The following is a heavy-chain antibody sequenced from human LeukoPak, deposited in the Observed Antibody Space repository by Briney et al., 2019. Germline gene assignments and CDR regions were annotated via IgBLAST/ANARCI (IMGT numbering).Heavy chain of an antibody. CDR1: GFTFSSYA. J-gene: IGHJ6*02. CDR2: ISGSGGST. V-gene: IGHV3-23*01. CDR3: AKVWPLSYYYYGMDV. D-gene: IGHD3-16*02. Sequence: TGGSLRLSCAASGFTFSSYAMSWVRQAPGKGLEWVSAISGSGGSTYYADPVKGRFTISRDNSKNTLYLQMNSLRAEDTAVYYCAKVWPLSYYYYGMDVWGQGTTVTVSS.